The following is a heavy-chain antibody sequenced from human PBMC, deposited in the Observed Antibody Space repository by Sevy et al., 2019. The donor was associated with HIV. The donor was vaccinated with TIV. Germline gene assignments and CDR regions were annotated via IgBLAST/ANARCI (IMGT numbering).Heavy chain of an antibody. CDR2: INPNSGGT. CDR3: ARTPARIAAAGTINWFDP. D-gene: IGHD6-13*01. CDR1: GYTFTGYY. Sequence: ASVKVSCKASGYTFTGYYMHWVRQAPGQGLEWIGRINPNSGGTNYAQKFQGRVTMTRDTSISTAYMELSRLRSDDTAVYYCARTPARIAAAGTINWFDPWGQGTLVTVSS. J-gene: IGHJ5*02. V-gene: IGHV1-2*06.